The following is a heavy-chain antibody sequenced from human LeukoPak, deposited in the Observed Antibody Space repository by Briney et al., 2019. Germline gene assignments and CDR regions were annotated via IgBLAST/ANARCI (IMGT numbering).Heavy chain of an antibody. CDR1: GFTFSSYA. D-gene: IGHD3-3*01. CDR3: AKEANYDFWSGYLSYFDY. J-gene: IGHJ4*02. Sequence: GGSLRLSCTASGFTFSSYAMHWVRQAPGKGLEWVAVISYDGSNKYYADSVKGRFTISRDNSKNTLYLQMNSLRAEDTAVYYCAKEANYDFWSGYLSYFDYWGQGTLVTVSP. CDR2: ISYDGSNK. V-gene: IGHV3-30-3*02.